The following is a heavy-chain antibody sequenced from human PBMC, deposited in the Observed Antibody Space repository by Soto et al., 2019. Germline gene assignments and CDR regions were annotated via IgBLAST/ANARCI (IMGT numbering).Heavy chain of an antibody. Sequence: GGSLRLYCSSSGYAFSSYGMNGVRQAPGKGLEWVSSISSNNFIYYADSLKGRFTISRDNAKNSLFLQMNSLRPEDTAVYYCARDDCTSTSCYNPFDYWGKGTLVTVYS. J-gene: IGHJ4*02. D-gene: IGHD2-2*02. V-gene: IGHV3-21*01. CDR1: GYAFSSYG. CDR3: ARDDCTSTSCYNPFDY. CDR2: ISSNNFI.